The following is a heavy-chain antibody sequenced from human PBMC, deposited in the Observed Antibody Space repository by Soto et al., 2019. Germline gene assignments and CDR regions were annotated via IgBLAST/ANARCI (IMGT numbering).Heavy chain of an antibody. Sequence: SVKVSCKASGGTFSSYAISWVRQAPGQGLEWMGGIIPIFGTANYAQKFQGRVTITADESTSTAYMELSSLRSEDTAVYYCARGATTGSWFDPWGQGTLVTVSS. V-gene: IGHV1-69*13. CDR1: GGTFSSYA. CDR3: ARGATTGSWFDP. J-gene: IGHJ5*02. CDR2: IIPIFGTA. D-gene: IGHD1-26*01.